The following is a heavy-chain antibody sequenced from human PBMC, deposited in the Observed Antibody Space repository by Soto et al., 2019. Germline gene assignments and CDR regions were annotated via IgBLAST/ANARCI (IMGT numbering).Heavy chain of an antibody. D-gene: IGHD2-8*01. V-gene: IGHV4-59*08. CDR3: ARAKSALIDYYYYYYMDV. CDR2: IYYSGST. CDR1: GGSISNYY. J-gene: IGHJ6*03. Sequence: SETLPLTCTVSGGSISNYYCSWIRQPTGKGLEWIGYIYYSGSTNYNPSLKSRVTISVDTSKNQFSLKLSSVTAADTAVYYCARAKSALIDYYYYYYMDVWGKGTTVTVSS.